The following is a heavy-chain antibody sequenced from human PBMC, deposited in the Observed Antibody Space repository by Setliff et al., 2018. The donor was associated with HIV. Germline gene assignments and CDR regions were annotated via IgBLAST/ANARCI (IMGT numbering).Heavy chain of an antibody. CDR3: ARDVNNWNVYYMDV. CDR1: GGSLSGYY. V-gene: IGHV4-34*01. J-gene: IGHJ6*03. CDR2: INHRGRT. D-gene: IGHD1-1*01. Sequence: SETLSLTCAVYGGSLSGYYWSWIRQAPGKGLEWIGGINHRGRTRYNPSLKSRVTISVETSKNQFSLRVNSVAAGDTAVYYCARDVNNWNVYYMDVWGKGTTVTVSS.